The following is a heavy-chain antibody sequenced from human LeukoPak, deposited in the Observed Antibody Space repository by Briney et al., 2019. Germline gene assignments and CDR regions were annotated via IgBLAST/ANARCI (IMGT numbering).Heavy chain of an antibody. Sequence: SETLSLTCTVPGASINSYYWSWIRQFPGKGLEWIGYISYSGSTNYNPSLKSRVTKPVDTSKNQFSLKLSSVTAADTAVYYCARDPTSRSSAFDIWGQGTMVTVSS. CDR2: ISYSGST. J-gene: IGHJ3*02. CDR3: ARDPTSRSSAFDI. V-gene: IGHV4-59*01. CDR1: GASINSYY.